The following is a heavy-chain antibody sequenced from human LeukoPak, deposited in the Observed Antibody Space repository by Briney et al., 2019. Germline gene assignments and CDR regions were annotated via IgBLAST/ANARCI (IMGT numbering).Heavy chain of an antibody. J-gene: IGHJ4*02. V-gene: IGHV4-39*07. CDR2: IYYSGST. CDR3: ARVRGYSSSWYNY. Sequence: SETLSLTCTVSGGSITSSSYYWGWIRQPPGKGLEWIGSIYYSGSTYYNPSLKSRVTISVDTSKNRFSLKLTSVTAADTAVYYCARVRGYSSSWYNYWGQGTLVTVSS. CDR1: GGSITSSSYY. D-gene: IGHD6-13*01.